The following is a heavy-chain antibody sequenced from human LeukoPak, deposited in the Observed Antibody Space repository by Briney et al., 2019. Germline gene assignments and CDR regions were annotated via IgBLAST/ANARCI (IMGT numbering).Heavy chain of an antibody. CDR1: GYSFTNYW. Sequence: GESLKISCKGGGYSFTNYWIVWVRQMPGKGLEWMGIIYPGDSDTRYSPSFQGQVTISADKSISTAYLQWSSLKASDTAMYYCARHSITMVRGVRPPYFDYWGQGTLVTVSS. CDR3: ARHSITMVRGVRPPYFDY. J-gene: IGHJ4*02. D-gene: IGHD3-10*01. V-gene: IGHV5-51*01. CDR2: IYPGDSDT.